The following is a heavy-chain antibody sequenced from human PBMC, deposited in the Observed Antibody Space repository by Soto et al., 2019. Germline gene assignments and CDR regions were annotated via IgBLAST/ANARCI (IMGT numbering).Heavy chain of an antibody. J-gene: IGHJ4*02. CDR1: GFTFNTYG. CDR2: ISYDGSEK. V-gene: IGHV3-30*18. D-gene: IGHD2-2*02. CDR3: AKSPNFYCSSPNCYKYYFDH. Sequence: GGSLRLSCAASGFTFNTYGMHWVRQAPGKGLEWVAVISYDGSEKYYVDSVKGRFTISKDNSKNTLYLQMNSLRPEDTAVYYCAKSPNFYCSSPNCYKYYFDHWGQGTRVTVSS.